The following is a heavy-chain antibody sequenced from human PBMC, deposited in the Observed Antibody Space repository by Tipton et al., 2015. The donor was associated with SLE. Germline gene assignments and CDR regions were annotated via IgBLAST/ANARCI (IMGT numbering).Heavy chain of an antibody. CDR1: GGSISSYY. CDR2: IYYSGT. CDR3: ARGPAVDWFDP. Sequence: TLSLTCTVSGGSISSYYWGWIRQPPGKGLEWIGSIYYSGTYYNPSLKSRVTISLDTSKNQFSLKLNSATAADTAVYYCARGPAVDWFDPWGQGTLVTVSS. V-gene: IGHV4-39*07. D-gene: IGHD2-15*01. J-gene: IGHJ5*02.